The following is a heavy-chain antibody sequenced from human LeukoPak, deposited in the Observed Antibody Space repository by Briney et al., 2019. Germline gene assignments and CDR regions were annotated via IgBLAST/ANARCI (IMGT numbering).Heavy chain of an antibody. CDR2: IYYSGST. CDR3: ARDRYLGDYGDYGGRIDP. CDR1: GGSISSGDYY. D-gene: IGHD4-17*01. Sequence: PSETLSLTCTVSGGSISSGDYYWSWIRQPPGKGLEWIGYIYYSGSTYNNPSLKSRVTISVDTSKNQFSLKLSSVTAADTAVYYCARDRYLGDYGDYGGRIDPWGQGTLVTVSS. V-gene: IGHV4-30-4*01. J-gene: IGHJ5*02.